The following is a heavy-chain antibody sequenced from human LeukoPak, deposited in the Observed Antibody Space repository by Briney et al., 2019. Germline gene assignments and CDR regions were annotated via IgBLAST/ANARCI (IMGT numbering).Heavy chain of an antibody. CDR2: INHSGST. V-gene: IGHV4-34*01. Sequence: PSETLSLTCAVYGGSFSGYYWSWIRQPPGKGLGWIGEINHSGSTNYNPSLKSRLTISVDTSKNQFSLKLSSVTAADTAVYYCARGSGGIQPVILWGQGTLVTVSS. J-gene: IGHJ4*02. CDR1: GGSFSGYY. CDR3: ARGSGGIQPVIL. D-gene: IGHD5-18*01.